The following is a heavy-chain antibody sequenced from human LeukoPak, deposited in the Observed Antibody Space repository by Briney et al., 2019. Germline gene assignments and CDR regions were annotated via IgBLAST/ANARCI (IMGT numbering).Heavy chain of an antibody. CDR3: ARGLVYCGGDCYSWGALDY. Sequence: PGGSLRLSCAASGFTFSSYWMSWVRQAPGKGLEWVANIKQDGSEKYYVDSVKGRFTISRDNAKNSLYLQMNSLRAEDTAVYYCARGLVYCGGDCYSWGALDYWGQGTLVTVSS. D-gene: IGHD2-21*02. CDR1: GFTFSSYW. CDR2: IKQDGSEK. V-gene: IGHV3-7*01. J-gene: IGHJ4*02.